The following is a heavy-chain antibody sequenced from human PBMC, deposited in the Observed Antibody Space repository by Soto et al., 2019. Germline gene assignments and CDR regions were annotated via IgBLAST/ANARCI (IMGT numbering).Heavy chain of an antibody. CDR3: VRDWESTTQTWGFGDS. CDR1: GGTFSSYT. V-gene: IGHV1-69*04. J-gene: IGHJ4*02. Sequence: QVQVVQSGAEVKKPGSSVKVSCKASGGTFSSYTITWVRQAPGQGLEWLGRRIPIFGVTNYAQKFQDRLTMSAARPPTTASMELSSLTSADTAVYYCVRDWESTTQTWGFGDSWGQGTLVTVSS. D-gene: IGHD3-10*01. CDR2: RIPIFGVT.